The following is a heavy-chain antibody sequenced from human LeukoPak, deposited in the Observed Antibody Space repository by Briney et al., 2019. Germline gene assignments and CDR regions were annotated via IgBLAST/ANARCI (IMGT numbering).Heavy chain of an antibody. CDR2: ISGSGGST. Sequence: GGSLRLSCAASGFTFSSYGMSWVRQAPGKGLEWVSAISGSGGSTYYADSVKGRFTISRDNSKNTLYLQMNSLRAEDTAVYYCAKGGMARGGYFDYWGQGTLVTVSS. J-gene: IGHJ4*02. CDR3: AKGGMARGGYFDY. CDR1: GFTFSSYG. V-gene: IGHV3-23*01. D-gene: IGHD3-10*01.